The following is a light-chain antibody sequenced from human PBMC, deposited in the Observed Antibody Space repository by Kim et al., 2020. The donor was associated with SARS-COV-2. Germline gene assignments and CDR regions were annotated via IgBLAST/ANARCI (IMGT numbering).Light chain of an antibody. Sequence: LSRGERATLSCRASQVVSNNYLAWYQQKPGQAPSLLIYGASKRTTDFPDRFSGSGSGTDFTLTIDRLEPEDFAVYFCQQYGASPYSFGQGTKLEI. CDR2: GAS. CDR1: QVVSNNY. CDR3: QQYGASPYS. V-gene: IGKV3-20*01. J-gene: IGKJ2*03.